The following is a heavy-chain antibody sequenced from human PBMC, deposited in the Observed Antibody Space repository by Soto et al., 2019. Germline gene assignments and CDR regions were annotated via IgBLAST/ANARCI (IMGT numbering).Heavy chain of an antibody. CDR1: GGSFSGYY. Sequence: QVQLQQWGAGLLKPSETLSLTCAVYGGSFSGYYWNWIRQPPGKGLEWIGEINHSGSTNYNPSLKSRVTISGDTSKHQFSLKLSYVTGADTSVYYRARGCGRRFDYWGQGTLVTVSS. J-gene: IGHJ4*02. CDR3: ARGCGRRFDY. V-gene: IGHV4-34*01. CDR2: INHSGST. D-gene: IGHD1-26*01.